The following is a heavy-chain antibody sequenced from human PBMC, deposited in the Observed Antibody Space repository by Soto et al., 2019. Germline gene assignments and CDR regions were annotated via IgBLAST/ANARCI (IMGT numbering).Heavy chain of an antibody. Sequence: GGSLRLSCAASGFTFSSYAMSWVRQAPGKGLEWVGRVKSKTDGGTTDYAAPVKGRFTISRDDSVNTLYLQINSLKTEDTAMYYCATGAPVSGGLFDYWGRGALVTVSS. CDR3: ATGAPVSGGLFDY. J-gene: IGHJ4*02. D-gene: IGHD6-19*01. CDR1: GFTFSSYA. CDR2: VKSKTDGGTT. V-gene: IGHV3-15*01.